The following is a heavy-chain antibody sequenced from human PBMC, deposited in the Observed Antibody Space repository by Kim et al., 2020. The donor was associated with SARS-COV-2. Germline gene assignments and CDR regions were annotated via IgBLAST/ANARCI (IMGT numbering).Heavy chain of an antibody. V-gene: IGHV3-30*18. D-gene: IGHD5-18*01. Sequence: GGSLRLSCAASGFTFSSYGMHWVRQAPGKGLEWVAVISYDGSNKYYADSVKGRFTISRDNSKNTLYLQMNSLRAEDTAVYYCAKDNLNSRGRYSYGLDYWGQGTLVTVSS. CDR1: GFTFSSYG. J-gene: IGHJ4*02. CDR3: AKDNLNSRGRYSYGLDY. CDR2: ISYDGSNK.